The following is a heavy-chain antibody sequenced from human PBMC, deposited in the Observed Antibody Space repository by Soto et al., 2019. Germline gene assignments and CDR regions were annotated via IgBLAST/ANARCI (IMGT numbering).Heavy chain of an antibody. D-gene: IGHD2-21*02. CDR2: IIPMFGTT. J-gene: IGHJ4*02. Sequence: QVQLVQSGAEVKKPGSSVKVSCKASGGTFSTYGINWVRQAPGQGLEWMGGIIPMFGTTNYAQKFQGRVTITADESTSTAYMELSSLRYEDTAVYYCARDLEPWYGGNSLSLHYWGQGTLVTVSS. CDR1: GGTFSTYG. CDR3: ARDLEPWYGGNSLSLHY. V-gene: IGHV1-69*12.